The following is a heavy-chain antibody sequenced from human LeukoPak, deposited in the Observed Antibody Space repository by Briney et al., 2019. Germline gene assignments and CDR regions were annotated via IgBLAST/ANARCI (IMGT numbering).Heavy chain of an antibody. V-gene: IGHV1-2*02. J-gene: IGHJ4*02. CDR3: AKSSNLFYFDY. CDR1: GYTFTGYY. Sequence: EASVKVSCKASGYTFTGYYMHWVRQAPGQGLEWMGWINPNSGGTNYAQKFQGRVTMTWDTSISTAYMELRRLRADDTAVYWCAKSSNLFYFDYWGQGTLVTVSS. CDR2: INPNSGGT. D-gene: IGHD1-1*01.